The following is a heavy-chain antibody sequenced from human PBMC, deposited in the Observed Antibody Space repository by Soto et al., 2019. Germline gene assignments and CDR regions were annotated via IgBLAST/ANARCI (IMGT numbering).Heavy chain of an antibody. J-gene: IGHJ4*02. D-gene: IGHD5-18*01. Sequence: QVQLVQSGAEVKKPGSSVKVSCKASGGTFSSYAISWVRQAPGQGLEWMGGFIPIFGTANYAQKFQGRVTITADESTSTAYMELSSLRSDDTAVYYCARDECCPGGYSYGLDYWGQGTLVTVSS. V-gene: IGHV1-69*12. CDR3: ARDECCPGGYSYGLDY. CDR2: FIPIFGTA. CDR1: GGTFSSYA.